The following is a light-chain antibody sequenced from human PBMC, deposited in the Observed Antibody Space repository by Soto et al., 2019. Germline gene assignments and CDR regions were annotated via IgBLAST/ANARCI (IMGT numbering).Light chain of an antibody. V-gene: IGKV3-11*01. J-gene: IGKJ4*01. CDR3: QQRSGWPPSLT. Sequence: EIVLTQSPATLSLSPGERATLSCRASQSVSSSLAWYQHKPGQAPRLLIYATSHRATDIPTRFSGSGSATDFTLTISSLEPEDFAVYYCQQRSGWPPSLTFGGGTKVEIK. CDR1: QSVSSS. CDR2: ATS.